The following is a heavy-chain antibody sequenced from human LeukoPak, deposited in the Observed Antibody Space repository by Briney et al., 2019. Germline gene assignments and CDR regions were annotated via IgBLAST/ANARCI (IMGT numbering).Heavy chain of an antibody. CDR1: GFTFSHYG. J-gene: IGHJ4*02. CDR2: ITYDGSKK. V-gene: IGHV3-30*19. Sequence: GGSLRLSCAASGFTFSHYGIHWVRQAPGKGLEWVSFITYDGSKKYYTDSVKGRFTIFRDNSKNTLYMQMNSLRVEDTAVYYCARTTSTTSCCDYWGQGTLVTVSS. CDR3: ARTTSTTSCCDY. D-gene: IGHD2-2*01.